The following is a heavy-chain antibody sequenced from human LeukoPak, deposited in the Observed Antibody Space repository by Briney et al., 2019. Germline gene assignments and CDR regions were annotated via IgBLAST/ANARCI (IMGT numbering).Heavy chain of an antibody. CDR3: ARAYCSSTSCPLYYMDV. V-gene: IGHV1-69*13. CDR2: IIPIFGTA. CDR1: GGTFSSYA. Sequence: ASVKVSCKASGGTFSSYAISWVRQAPGQGLEWMGGIIPIFGTANYAQKFQGRVTITADESTSTAYMELSSLRSEDTAVYYCARAYCSSTSCPLYYMDVWGKGTTVTVSS. D-gene: IGHD2-2*01. J-gene: IGHJ6*03.